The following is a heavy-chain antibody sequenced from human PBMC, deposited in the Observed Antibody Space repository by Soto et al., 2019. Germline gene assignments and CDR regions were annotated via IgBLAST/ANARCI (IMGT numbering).Heavy chain of an antibody. Sequence: PSETLSLTCTVSGGSISSYYWSWIRQPPGKGLEWIGYIYYSGSTNYNPSLKSRVTISVDTSKNQFSLELSSVTAADTAVYYCAGGSGSVFYYYGMDVWGQGTTVTVSS. CDR3: AGGSGSVFYYYGMDV. J-gene: IGHJ6*02. CDR2: IYYSGST. D-gene: IGHD3-10*01. V-gene: IGHV4-59*01. CDR1: GGSISSYY.